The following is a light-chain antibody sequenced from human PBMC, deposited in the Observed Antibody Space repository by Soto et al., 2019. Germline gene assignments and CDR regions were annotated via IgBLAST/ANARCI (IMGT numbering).Light chain of an antibody. CDR1: QGISSW. CDR3: HQANILPLT. Sequence: EIRTTQSAASLSVSTGERVTXTCRASQGISSWLAWYQQKPGKAPKLLIYAASILKSGVPSRFSGSGSGTDFTLTIRTLQPEDFAPYYCHQANILPLTFGGATKVDIK. CDR2: AAS. V-gene: IGKV1-12*01. J-gene: IGKJ4*01.